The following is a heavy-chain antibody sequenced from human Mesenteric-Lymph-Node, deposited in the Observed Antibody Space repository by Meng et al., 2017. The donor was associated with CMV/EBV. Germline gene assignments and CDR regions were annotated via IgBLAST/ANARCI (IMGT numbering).Heavy chain of an antibody. J-gene: IGHJ5*02. Sequence: GFKFSNYWMHWVRQGAGKGIEWVSRIKFDGTITTYAAVVRGRFTISRDNTRNTLFLNMDDVRAEDTAVYYCVRAANVTPSRGHWFDPWGQGTLVTVSS. V-gene: IGHV3-74*03. CDR2: IKFDGTIT. CDR3: VRAANVTPSRGHWFDP. D-gene: IGHD2-15*01. CDR1: GFKFSNYW.